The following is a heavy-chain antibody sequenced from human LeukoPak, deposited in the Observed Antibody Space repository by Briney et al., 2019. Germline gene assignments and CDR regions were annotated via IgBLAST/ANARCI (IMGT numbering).Heavy chain of an antibody. Sequence: NPGGSLRLSCAASGFTFSTYTTNWIRQAPGKGLEWVASISNGSIYTFYVDSVKGRFTISRDNAEKSLFLQMNSLRDEDTAVYYCARDLMGASGYAGYWGQGTLVTVSS. CDR1: GFTFSTYT. V-gene: IGHV3-21*01. CDR3: ARDLMGASGYAGY. CDR2: ISNGSIYT. D-gene: IGHD5-12*01. J-gene: IGHJ4*02.